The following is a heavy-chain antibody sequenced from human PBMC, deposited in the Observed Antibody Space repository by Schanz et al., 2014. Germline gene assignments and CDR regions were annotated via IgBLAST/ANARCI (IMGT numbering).Heavy chain of an antibody. CDR3: ARPFVGYYGDLAY. CDR1: GFTFSSYA. Sequence: QLLESGGGLVQPGGSLRLSCAASGFTFSSYAMSWVRQAPGKGLEWISAISGSGVSTHYADSVKGRVTISRDNYKNTLYLQMNSLSAEDTAVYFCARPFVGYYGDLAYWGQGTLLTVSS. J-gene: IGHJ4*02. D-gene: IGHD4-17*01. CDR2: ISGSGVST. V-gene: IGHV3-23*01.